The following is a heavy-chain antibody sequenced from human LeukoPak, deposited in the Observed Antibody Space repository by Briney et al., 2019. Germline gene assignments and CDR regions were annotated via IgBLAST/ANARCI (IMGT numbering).Heavy chain of an antibody. CDR3: ARDSVHGYYDSSGYSALFDF. J-gene: IGHJ4*02. CDR2: IKEDGSEK. V-gene: IGHV3-7*01. Sequence: GGSLRLSCAASGFTFSSYWMSWVRQAPGRGLEWVANIKEDGSEKYYVDSVKGRFTISRDSAKNSLYLQMNSLRAEDTAVYYCARDSVHGYYDSSGYSALFDFWGRGTLVTVSS. CDR1: GFTFSSYW. D-gene: IGHD3-22*01.